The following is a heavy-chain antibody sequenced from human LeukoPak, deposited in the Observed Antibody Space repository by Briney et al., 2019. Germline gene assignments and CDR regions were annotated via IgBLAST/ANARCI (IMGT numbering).Heavy chain of an antibody. CDR1: GFTFSSYS. J-gene: IGHJ3*02. CDR3: ARVQGGPDAFDI. CDR2: ISSSSSCI. Sequence: PGGSLRLSCAASGFTFSSYSMNWVRQAPGKGLEWVSSISSSSSCIYYADSVKGRFTISRDNAKNSLYLQMNSLRAEDTAVYYCARVQGGPDAFDIWGQGTMVTVSS. V-gene: IGHV3-21*01. D-gene: IGHD3-10*01.